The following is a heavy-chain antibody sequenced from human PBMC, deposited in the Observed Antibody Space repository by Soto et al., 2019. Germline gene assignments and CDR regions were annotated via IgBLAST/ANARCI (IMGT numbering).Heavy chain of an antibody. Sequence: GGSLRLSCGASGFTFSSYEMNWVRQAPGKGLEWVSYISSSGSTIYYADSVKGRFTISRDNAKNSLYLQMNSLRAEDTAVYYCATSRVPRAFDIWGQGTMVTVSS. J-gene: IGHJ3*02. V-gene: IGHV3-48*03. D-gene: IGHD1-1*01. CDR1: GFTFSSYE. CDR2: ISSSGSTI. CDR3: ATSRVPRAFDI.